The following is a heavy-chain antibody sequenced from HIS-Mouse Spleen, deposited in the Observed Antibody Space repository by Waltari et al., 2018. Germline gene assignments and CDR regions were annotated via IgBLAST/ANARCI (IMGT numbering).Heavy chain of an antibody. J-gene: IGHJ2*01. V-gene: IGHV4-39*07. Sequence: QLQLQESGPGLVKPSDTLSLTCTVSGAPISRSSYYCGWVRQPPGKGLEWIGRIYYSGSTYYNPSLKSRVTISVDTSKNQFSLKLSSVTAADTAVYYCAREIPYSSSWYDWYFDLWGRGTLVTVSS. D-gene: IGHD6-13*01. CDR1: GAPISRSSYY. CDR3: AREIPYSSSWYDWYFDL. CDR2: IYYSGST.